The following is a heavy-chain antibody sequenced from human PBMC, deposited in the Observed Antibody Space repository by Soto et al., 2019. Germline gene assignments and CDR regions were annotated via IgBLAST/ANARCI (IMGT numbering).Heavy chain of an antibody. CDR2: IYHSGST. CDR3: ARGERDFWSGYFDY. Sequence: QLQLQESGSGLVKPSQTLSLTCAVSGGSISSGGYSWSWIRQPPGKGLEWIGYIYHSGSTYYNPSLKSRVTISVDRSKNRFSLKLSSVTAADTAVYYCARGERDFWSGYFDYWGQGTLVTVSS. V-gene: IGHV4-30-2*01. CDR1: GGSISSGGYS. D-gene: IGHD3-3*01. J-gene: IGHJ4*02.